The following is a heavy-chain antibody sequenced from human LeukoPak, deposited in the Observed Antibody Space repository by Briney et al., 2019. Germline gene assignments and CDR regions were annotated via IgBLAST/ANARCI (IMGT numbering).Heavy chain of an antibody. CDR1: GFTFSTYV. CDR3: TKVTTSTKYYSSMDV. V-gene: IGHV3-30*18. CDR2: MSYDGSSK. Sequence: GGSLRLSCAASGFTFSTYVIHWVRQAPGKGLEWAALMSYDGSSKYYADSVKGRFTISRDNSRNTVYLQMNSLRAEDTAVYYCTKVTTSTKYYSSMDVWGQGTTVTV. D-gene: IGHD1-14*01. J-gene: IGHJ6*02.